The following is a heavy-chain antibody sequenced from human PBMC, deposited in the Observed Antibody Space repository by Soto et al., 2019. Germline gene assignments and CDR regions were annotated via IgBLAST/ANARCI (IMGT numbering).Heavy chain of an antibody. J-gene: IGHJ4*02. CDR2: INHSGST. D-gene: IGHD6-13*01. Sequence: SETLSLTCAVYGGSFSGYYWSWIRQPPGKGLEWIGEINHSGSTNYNPSLKSRVTISVDTSKNQFSLKLSSVTASDTAVYYCAREKPYSSSWYHDYWGQGTLVTVS. V-gene: IGHV4-34*01. CDR1: GGSFSGYY. CDR3: AREKPYSSSWYHDY.